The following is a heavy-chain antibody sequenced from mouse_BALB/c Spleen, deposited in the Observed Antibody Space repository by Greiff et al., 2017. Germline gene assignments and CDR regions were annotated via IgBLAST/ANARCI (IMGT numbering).Heavy chain of an antibody. V-gene: IGHV3-6*02. CDR1: GYSITSGYY. D-gene: IGHD2-10*02. Sequence: EVQRVESGPGLVKPSQSLSLTCSVTGYSITSGYYWNWIRQFPGNKLEWMGYISYDGSNNYNPSLKNRISITRDTSKNQFFLKLNSVTTEDTATYYCAREVYGNYGWFAYWGQGTLVTVSA. CDR3: AREVYGNYGWFAY. J-gene: IGHJ3*01. CDR2: ISYDGSN.